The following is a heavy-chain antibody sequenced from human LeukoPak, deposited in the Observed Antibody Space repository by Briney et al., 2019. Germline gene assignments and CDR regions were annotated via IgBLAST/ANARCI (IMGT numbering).Heavy chain of an antibody. V-gene: IGHV3-30*02. J-gene: IGHJ6*02. CDR3: ARDTYYYNSSASYHYYYGMDV. CDR2: IRYDGSNK. Sequence: PGGSLRLSCAASGFTFSSYGMHWVRQAPGKGLEWVAFIRYDGSNKYYADSVKGRFTISRDNAKNTLYLQMNSLSAEDTAVYYCARDTYYYNSSASYHYYYGMDVWGQGTTVTVSS. CDR1: GFTFSSYG. D-gene: IGHD3-22*01.